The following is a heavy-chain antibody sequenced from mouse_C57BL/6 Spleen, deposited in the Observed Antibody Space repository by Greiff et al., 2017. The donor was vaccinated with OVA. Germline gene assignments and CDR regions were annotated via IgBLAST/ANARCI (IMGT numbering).Heavy chain of an antibody. J-gene: IGHJ2*01. CDR2: FDPENGDT. CDR3: TTSQIYDDYDKDFDY. D-gene: IGHD2-4*01. Sequence: VQLQQSGAELVRPGASVKLSCTASGFNITDDYMHWVKQRPEQGLEWIGWFDPENGDTEYASKFQGKATITADTSSNTAYLQLSSLTSEDTAVYYCTTSQIYDDYDKDFDYWGQGTTLTVSS. V-gene: IGHV14-4*01. CDR1: GFNITDDY.